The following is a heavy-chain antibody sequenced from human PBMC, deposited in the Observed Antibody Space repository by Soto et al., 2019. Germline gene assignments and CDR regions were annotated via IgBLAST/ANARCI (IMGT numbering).Heavy chain of an antibody. J-gene: IGHJ6*02. D-gene: IGHD3-22*01. CDR3: AKTYYDSSGYRPSGMDV. CDR1: GFTFSSYA. V-gene: IGHV3-23*01. Sequence: SGGSLRLSCAASGFTFSSYAMSWVRQAPGKGLEWVSAISGSGGSTYYADSVKGRFTISRDNSKNTLYLQMNSLRAEDTAVYYCAKTYYDSSGYRPSGMDVWGQGTTVTVSS. CDR2: ISGSGGST.